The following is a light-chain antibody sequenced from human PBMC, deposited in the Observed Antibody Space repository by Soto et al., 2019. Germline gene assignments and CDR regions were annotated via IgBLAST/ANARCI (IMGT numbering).Light chain of an antibody. CDR3: SSYSISTAYL. J-gene: IGLJ1*01. V-gene: IGLV2-14*01. CDR2: EVS. CDR1: SSDVGGYDY. Sequence: QYALTQPGSVCGSPGQSITISCTGTSSDVGGYDYVSWYQLHPGKAPKLMVFEVSNRPSGVSYRFSGSKSGNTASLTISGLQAEDEADYFCSSYSISTAYLFGTGTKVTLL.